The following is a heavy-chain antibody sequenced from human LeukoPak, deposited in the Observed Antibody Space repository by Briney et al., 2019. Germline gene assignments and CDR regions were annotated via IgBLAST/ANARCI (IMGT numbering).Heavy chain of an antibody. CDR1: GFTFSSYA. CDR2: ISGSGDRT. V-gene: IGHV3-23*01. CDR3: AKSGITIRLNWFDP. D-gene: IGHD1-14*01. Sequence: GGSLRLSCAASGFTFSSYAMSRVRQAPGKGMEWVSGISGSGDRTYYANSVKGRFTISRDNSKNTLYLQMNSLRAEDTAVYYCAKSGITIRLNWFDPWGQGTLVTVSS. J-gene: IGHJ5*02.